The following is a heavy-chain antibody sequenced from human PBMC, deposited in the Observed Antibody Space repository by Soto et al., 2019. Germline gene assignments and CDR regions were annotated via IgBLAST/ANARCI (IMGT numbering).Heavy chain of an antibody. D-gene: IGHD6-13*01. Sequence: SETLSLTCAVYGGSFSGYYWSWIRQPPGKGLEWIGEINHSGSTNYNPSLKSRVTISVDTSKNQFSLKLSSVTAADTAVYYCARGRRQQLVEYYYYGMDVWRQGTTVSVS. V-gene: IGHV4-34*01. CDR3: ARGRRQQLVEYYYYGMDV. CDR1: GGSFSGYY. J-gene: IGHJ6*02. CDR2: INHSGST.